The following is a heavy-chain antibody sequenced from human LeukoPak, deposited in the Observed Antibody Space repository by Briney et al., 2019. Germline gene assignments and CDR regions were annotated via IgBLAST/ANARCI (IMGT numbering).Heavy chain of an antibody. CDR3: AREGSYFADY. CDR1: GFTLSSYW. Sequence: PGGSLRLSCAASGFTLSSYWMSWVRQAPGKGLEWVANIKQDGSEKYYVDSVKGRFTISRDNAKNSLYLQMNSLRAEDTAVYYCAREGSYFADYWGQGTLVTVSS. J-gene: IGHJ4*02. D-gene: IGHD1-26*01. CDR2: IKQDGSEK. V-gene: IGHV3-7*01.